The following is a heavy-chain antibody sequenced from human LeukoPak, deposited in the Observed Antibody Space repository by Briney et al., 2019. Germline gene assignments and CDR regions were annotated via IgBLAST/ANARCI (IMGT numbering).Heavy chain of an antibody. CDR2: VYHSGST. J-gene: IGHJ4*02. CDR3: AALPGRYPSPY. CDR1: GGSISSGGYS. Sequence: SQTLSLTCAVSGGSISSGGYSWSWIRQPPGKGLEWIGYVYHSGSTYYNPSLKSRVTISVDRSKNQFSLKLSSVTAADTAVYYCAALPGRYPSPYWGRGTLVTVSS. D-gene: IGHD1-26*01. V-gene: IGHV4-30-2*01.